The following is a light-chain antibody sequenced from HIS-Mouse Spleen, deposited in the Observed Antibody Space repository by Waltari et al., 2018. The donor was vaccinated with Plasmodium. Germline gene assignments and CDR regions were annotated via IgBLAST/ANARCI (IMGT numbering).Light chain of an antibody. CDR1: KSGVKY. CDR2: EDS. CDR3: YSTDSSGNHRV. J-gene: IGLJ3*02. Sequence: SYELTQPPSVPVSPGQTASITCSGDKSGVKYACWYQQKPGQSPVLVIYEDSKRPSGIPERCSCSISGNMATLTISGAQVEEEADYYCYSTDSSGNHRVFGGGTKLTVL. V-gene: IGLV3-10*01.